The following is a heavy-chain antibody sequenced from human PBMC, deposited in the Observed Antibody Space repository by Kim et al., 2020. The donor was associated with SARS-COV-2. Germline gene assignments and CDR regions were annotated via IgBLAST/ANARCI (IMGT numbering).Heavy chain of an antibody. V-gene: IGHV4-59*01. Sequence: SETLSLTCTVSGGSIRGYFWSWVRQSPGKGLEWIGYIYYRGSTKYNPSLTSRVTMSMDTPENQFSLRLSSVTAADTAVYYCARDYFGTGSYPRNYGIDVWGQGTTVTVSS. CDR3: ARDYFGTGSYPRNYGIDV. D-gene: IGHD3-10*01. CDR2: IYYRGST. CDR1: GGSIRGYF. J-gene: IGHJ6*02.